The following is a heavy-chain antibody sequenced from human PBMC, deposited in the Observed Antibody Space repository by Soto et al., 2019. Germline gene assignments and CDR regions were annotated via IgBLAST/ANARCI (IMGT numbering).Heavy chain of an antibody. Sequence: SETLSLTCTVSGGSISSSSYYWGWIRQPPGKGLEWIGSIYYSGSTYYNPSLKSRVTISVDTSKNQFSLKLSSVTAADTAVYYCARRHDSGYDKNWFDPWGQGTLVTVSS. CDR3: ARRHDSGYDKNWFDP. D-gene: IGHD5-12*01. V-gene: IGHV4-39*01. CDR2: IYYSGST. CDR1: GGSISSSSYY. J-gene: IGHJ5*02.